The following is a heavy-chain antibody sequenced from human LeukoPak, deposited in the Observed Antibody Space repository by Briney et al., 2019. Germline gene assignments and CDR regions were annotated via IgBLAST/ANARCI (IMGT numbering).Heavy chain of an antibody. J-gene: IGHJ6*03. CDR3: ARDLRANYYYYMDV. CDR1: GGTFSSYA. V-gene: IGHV1-69*13. CDR2: IIPIFGTV. Sequence: ASVKVSCKASGGTFSSYAISWVRQAPGQGLEWMGGIIPIFGTVNYAQKFQGRVTITADESTSTAYMELSSLRSEDTAVYYCARDLRANYYYYMDVWGKGTTVTVSS.